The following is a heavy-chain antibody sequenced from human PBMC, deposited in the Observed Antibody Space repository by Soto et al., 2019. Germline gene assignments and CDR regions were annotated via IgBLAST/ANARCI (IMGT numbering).Heavy chain of an antibody. Sequence: GASVKVSCKASGYTFTSYGISWVRQAPGQRLEWMGWISAYNGNTNYAQKLQGRVTMTTDTSTSTAYMELRSLRSDDTAVYYCARGVLVVVAATLFGEDAEYFQHWGQGTLVTVSS. V-gene: IGHV1-18*01. D-gene: IGHD2-15*01. CDR3: ARGVLVVVAATLFGEDAEYFQH. CDR1: GYTFTSYG. CDR2: ISAYNGNT. J-gene: IGHJ1*01.